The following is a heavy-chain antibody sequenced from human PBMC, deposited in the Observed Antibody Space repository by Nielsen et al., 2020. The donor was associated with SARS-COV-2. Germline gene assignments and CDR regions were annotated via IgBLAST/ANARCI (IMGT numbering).Heavy chain of an antibody. D-gene: IGHD2-2*01. CDR3: AKESKGSSDAPN. Sequence: GESLKISCVASGFTFSGSAMHWVRQASGKGLEWLGRIRSYANEYATAYAASVKGRFTISRDDSKNTAYLQMNSLRAEDTAVYYCAKESKGSSDAPNWGQGTLVTVSS. V-gene: IGHV3-73*01. J-gene: IGHJ4*02. CDR2: IRSYANEYAT. CDR1: GFTFSGSA.